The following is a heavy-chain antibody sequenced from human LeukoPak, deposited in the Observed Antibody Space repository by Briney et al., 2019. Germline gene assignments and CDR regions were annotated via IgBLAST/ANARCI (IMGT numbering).Heavy chain of an antibody. D-gene: IGHD3-10*01. CDR2: IIPILGIA. CDR3: ARDRMVRGVMKDMVGIDY. CDR1: GYTFTGYY. Sequence: SVKVSCKASGYTFTGYYMHWVRQAPGQGLEWMGRIIPILGIANYAQKFQGRVTITADKSTSTAYMELSSLRSEDTAVYYCARDRMVRGVMKDMVGIDYWGQGTLVTVSS. J-gene: IGHJ4*02. V-gene: IGHV1-69*04.